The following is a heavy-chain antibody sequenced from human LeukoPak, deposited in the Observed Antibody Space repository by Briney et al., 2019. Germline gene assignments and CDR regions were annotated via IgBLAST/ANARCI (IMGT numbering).Heavy chain of an antibody. CDR1: GLNFDDSA. CDR3: AKESGKFDY. V-gene: IGHV3-43*02. J-gene: IGHJ4*02. Sequence: GGSLRLSCVASGLNFDDSAMHWVRQAPGKGPEWVSLISADGGSTFSADSVKGRFSISRDNSKNSLYLQMNSLRSEDTAMYYCAKESGKFDYWGQGTLVAVSS. CDR2: ISADGGST.